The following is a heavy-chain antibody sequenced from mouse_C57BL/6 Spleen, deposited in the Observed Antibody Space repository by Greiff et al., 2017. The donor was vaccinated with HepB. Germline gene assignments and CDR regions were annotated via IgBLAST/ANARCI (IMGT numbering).Heavy chain of an antibody. CDR3: ARYGNGYYYAMDY. CDR2: IWSGGST. V-gene: IGHV2-2*01. Sequence: VMLVESGPGLVQPSQSLSITCTVSGFSLTSYGVHWVRQSPGKGLEWLGVIWSGGSTDYNAAFISRLSISKDNSKSQVFFKMNSLQADDTAIYYCARYGNGYYYAMDYWGQGTSVTVSS. J-gene: IGHJ4*01. D-gene: IGHD2-1*01. CDR1: GFSLTSYG.